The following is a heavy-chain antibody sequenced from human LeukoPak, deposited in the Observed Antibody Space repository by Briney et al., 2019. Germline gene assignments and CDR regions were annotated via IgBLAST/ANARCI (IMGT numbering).Heavy chain of an antibody. V-gene: IGHV4-59*08. CDR1: GGSISSYY. J-gene: IGHJ4*02. CDR2: IYYSGST. D-gene: IGHD2-15*01. Sequence: PSETLSLTCNVSGGSISSYYWSWIRQPPGKGLEWIGYIYYSGSTNYNPSLKSRVTTSVDTSKNQFSLKLTSVTAADTAVYYRTRNAGSVGASYDYWGQGTLVTVSS. CDR3: TRNAGSVGASYDY.